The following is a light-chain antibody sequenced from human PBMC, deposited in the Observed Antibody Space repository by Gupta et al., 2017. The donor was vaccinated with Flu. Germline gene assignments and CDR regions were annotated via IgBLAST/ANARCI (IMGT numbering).Light chain of an antibody. J-gene: IGKJ3*01. Sequence: DITMTQSPYSLAVSLGERATINCTASQSVLDSYNNKNYLAWYQQKPGQPPKLLIDWASTRESGVPDRFSGRGSGTDFTLTISSLQAEDVAVYYCQQWANTPLAFGHGTKVHIK. CDR1: QSVLDSYNNKNY. CDR2: WAS. CDR3: QQWANTPLA. V-gene: IGKV4-1*01.